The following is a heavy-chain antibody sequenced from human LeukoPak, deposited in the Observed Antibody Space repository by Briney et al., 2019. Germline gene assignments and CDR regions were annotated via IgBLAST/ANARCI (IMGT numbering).Heavy chain of an antibody. Sequence: SVKVSCKASGGTFSSYAISWVRQAPGQRLEWMGGIIPIFGTANYAQKFQGRVTITTDESTSTAYMELSSLRSEDTAVYYCARSTWTTAAAFDIWGQGTMVTVSS. V-gene: IGHV1-69*05. CDR2: IIPIFGTA. CDR3: ARSTWTTAAAFDI. J-gene: IGHJ3*02. D-gene: IGHD4-17*01. CDR1: GGTFSSYA.